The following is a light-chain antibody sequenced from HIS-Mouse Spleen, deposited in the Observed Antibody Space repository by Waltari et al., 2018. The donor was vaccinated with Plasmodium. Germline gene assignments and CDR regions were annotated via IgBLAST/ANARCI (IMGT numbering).Light chain of an antibody. CDR1: ALPKKY. CDR2: EDS. Sequence: SYELTQPPSVSVSPGQTARITCSGDALPKKYAYWYQQKSGQAPVLVIYEDSKRPSGSPERFSGSSSGTMATLTISGAQVEDEADYYCYLTDSSGNHRVFGGGTKLTVL. V-gene: IGLV3-10*01. J-gene: IGLJ3*02. CDR3: YLTDSSGNHRV.